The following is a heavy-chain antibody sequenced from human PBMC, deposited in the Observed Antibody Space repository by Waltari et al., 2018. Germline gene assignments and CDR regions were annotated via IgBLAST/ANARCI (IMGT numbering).Heavy chain of an antibody. CDR2: SIPSLGIA. CDR3: ASLIRTDAFDI. J-gene: IGHJ3*02. V-gene: IGHV1-69*02. CDR1: GGTFSSYT. Sequence: QVQLVQSGAEVKKPGSSVKVSCKASGGTFSSYTISWGRQAPGQGLEWMGRSIPSLGIANYAQKFQGRVTITADKSTSTAYMELSSLRSEDTAVYYCASLIRTDAFDIWGQGTMVTVSS. D-gene: IGHD3-10*01.